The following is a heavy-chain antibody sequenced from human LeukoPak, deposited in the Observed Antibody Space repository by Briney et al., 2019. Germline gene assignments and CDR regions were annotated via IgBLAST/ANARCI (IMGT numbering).Heavy chain of an antibody. Sequence: PGGSLRLSCAASGFTFSSYNMNWVRQAPGKGLEWVSSISSSSSYIYYADSVKGRFTISRDNAKNSLYLQMNSLRAEDTAVYYCARYSGSYDNYWGQGTLVTVSS. J-gene: IGHJ4*02. CDR2: ISSSSSYI. CDR1: GFTFSSYN. V-gene: IGHV3-21*01. CDR3: ARYSGSYDNY. D-gene: IGHD1-26*01.